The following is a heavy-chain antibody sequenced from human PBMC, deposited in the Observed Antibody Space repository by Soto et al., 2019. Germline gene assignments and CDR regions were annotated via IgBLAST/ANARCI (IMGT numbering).Heavy chain of an antibody. Sequence: ASVKVSCKASGYTFTNFALHWVRQAPGQGLEWLGWIDGDNGYTQYSRIFNGRVTITRDASATTAYMELSSLRSEDTAMYYCARGKPVTVFGVAIVTFDYWSQGALVTVSS. CDR3: ARGKPVTVFGVAIVTFDY. D-gene: IGHD3-3*01. J-gene: IGHJ4*02. V-gene: IGHV1-3*01. CDR2: IDGDNGYT. CDR1: GYTFTNFA.